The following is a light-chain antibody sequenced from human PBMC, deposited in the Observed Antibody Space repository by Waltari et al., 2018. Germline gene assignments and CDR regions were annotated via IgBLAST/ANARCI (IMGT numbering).Light chain of an antibody. V-gene: IGLV2-14*03. CDR1: SSDIGGDSY. J-gene: IGLJ2*01. CDR2: DIN. CDR3: SSHSRTITLI. Sequence: QSALTQPASVSGSLGQSITISCSGPSSDIGGDSYVSWYPQSPGKVPTLIIYDINKRPSEVSDRFSGSRSGNTATLTISGLQAEDEAHYFCSSHSRTITLIFGGGTKLTVL.